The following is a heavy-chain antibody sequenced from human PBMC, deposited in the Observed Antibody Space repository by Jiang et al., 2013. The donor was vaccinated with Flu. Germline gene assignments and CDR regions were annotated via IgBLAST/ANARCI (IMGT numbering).Heavy chain of an antibody. CDR2: IDWDDNK. D-gene: IGHD3-10*01. Sequence: KPTQTLTLTCTFSGFSLSTNGMCVSWIRQAPGKALEWLARIDWDDNKYYSTSLKTSLTISKDTSKNQVVLTMTNVDPVDTGTYYCARNPHYYGSGSYLYFDFWGQGTLVTVSS. J-gene: IGHJ4*02. V-gene: IGHV2-70*11. CDR3: ARNPHYYGSGSYLYFDF. CDR1: GFSLSTNGMC.